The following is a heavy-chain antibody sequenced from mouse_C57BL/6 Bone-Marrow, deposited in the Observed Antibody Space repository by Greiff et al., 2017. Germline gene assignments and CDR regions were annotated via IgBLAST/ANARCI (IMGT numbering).Heavy chain of an antibody. D-gene: IGHD1-1*01. V-gene: IGHV1-36*01. CDR3: ERWHYGSSYPFDY. Sequence: VQLQQSGPVLVKPGPSVKISCKASGFTFTDYYMHWVKQSHGKSLEWIGLVYPYNGGTSYNQKFKGKATFTVDTSSSTAYMDLNSLTSEDSAVYYCERWHYGSSYPFDYWGQGTTLTVSS. CDR2: VYPYNGGT. J-gene: IGHJ2*01. CDR1: GFTFTDYY.